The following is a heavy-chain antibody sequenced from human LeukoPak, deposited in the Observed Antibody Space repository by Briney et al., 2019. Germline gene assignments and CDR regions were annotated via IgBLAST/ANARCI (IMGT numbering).Heavy chain of an antibody. CDR2: INPNSGGT. J-gene: IGHJ4*02. V-gene: IGHV1-2*02. D-gene: IGHD2-21*02. CDR3: ARSVLAYCGGDCYNDY. Sequence: VASVMVSCKASGYTFTGYYMHWVRQAPGQGLEWMGWINPNSGGTNYAQKFQGRVTMTRDTSISTAYMELSRLRSDDTAVYYCARSVLAYCGGDCYNDYWGQGTLVTVSS. CDR1: GYTFTGYY.